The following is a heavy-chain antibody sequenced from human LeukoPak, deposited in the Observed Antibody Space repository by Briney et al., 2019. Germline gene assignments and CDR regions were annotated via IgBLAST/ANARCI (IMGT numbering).Heavy chain of an antibody. J-gene: IGHJ4*02. Sequence: ASVKVSCKASGGTFSSYAISRVRQAPGQGLEWMGGIIPIFGTANYAQKFQGRVTITADESTSTAYMELSSLRSEDTAVYYCARGRSPDQLPHTYFDYWGQGTLVTVSS. CDR3: ARGRSPDQLPHTYFDY. D-gene: IGHD2-2*01. CDR2: IIPIFGTA. V-gene: IGHV1-69*01. CDR1: GGTFSSYA.